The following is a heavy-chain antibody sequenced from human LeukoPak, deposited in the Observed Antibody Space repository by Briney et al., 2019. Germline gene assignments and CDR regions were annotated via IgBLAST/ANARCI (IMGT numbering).Heavy chain of an antibody. CDR2: IYTSGST. V-gene: IGHV4-4*07. D-gene: IGHD6-13*01. Sequence: PSETLSLTCTVSGGSISSYYWSWIRQPAGKGLEWIGRIYTSGSTNYNPSLKSRVTMSVDTSKSQFSLKLSSVTAADTAVYYCARDEVYSSSWYYFDYWGQGTLVTVSS. CDR3: ARDEVYSSSWYYFDY. J-gene: IGHJ4*02. CDR1: GGSISSYY.